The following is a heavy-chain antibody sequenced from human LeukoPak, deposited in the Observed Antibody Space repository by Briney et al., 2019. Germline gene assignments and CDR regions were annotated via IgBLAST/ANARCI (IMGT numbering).Heavy chain of an antibody. D-gene: IGHD4-23*01. CDR2: IYYSGTT. V-gene: IGHV4-39*07. Sequence: SETLSLTCTVSGGSISSNSYYWGWIRQPPGKGLEWIGSIYYSGTTYYNPSLRSRVTISVDTSKNQFSLKLSSVTAADTAVYYCAREGLDYGGTLNWFDPWGQGTLVTVSS. CDR1: GGSISSNSYY. J-gene: IGHJ5*02. CDR3: AREGLDYGGTLNWFDP.